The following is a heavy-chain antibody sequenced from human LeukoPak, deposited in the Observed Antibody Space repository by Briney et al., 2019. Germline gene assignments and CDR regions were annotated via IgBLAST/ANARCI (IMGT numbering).Heavy chain of an antibody. CDR1: GGSFSGYS. Sequence: PSETLSLTCAVYGGSFSGYSWSWIRQPPGKGLEWIGEINHSGSTNYNPSLKSRVTMSVDTSKNQFSLKLSSVTAADTAVYYCSRGEGMTTVTTYGFYFDSWGQGTLVSVSS. J-gene: IGHJ4*02. D-gene: IGHD4-17*01. CDR2: INHSGST. CDR3: SRGEGMTTVTTYGFYFDS. V-gene: IGHV4-34*01.